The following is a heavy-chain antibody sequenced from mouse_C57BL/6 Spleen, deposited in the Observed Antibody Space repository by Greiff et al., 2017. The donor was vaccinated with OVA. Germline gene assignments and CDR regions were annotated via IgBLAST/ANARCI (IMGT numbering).Heavy chain of an antibody. J-gene: IGHJ4*01. CDR3: ARSFYYDNGNYAMDY. CDR1: GYAFSSSW. V-gene: IGHV1-82*01. CDR2: IYPGDGDT. Sequence: VKLQESGPELVKPGASVKISCKASGYAFSSSWMNWVKQRPGKGLAWIGRIYPGDGDTNSNGKFTGKATLTAEQSSSTAYMQLSSLTSEDSAVYFCARSFYYDNGNYAMDYWGQGTSVTVSS. D-gene: IGHD2-4*01.